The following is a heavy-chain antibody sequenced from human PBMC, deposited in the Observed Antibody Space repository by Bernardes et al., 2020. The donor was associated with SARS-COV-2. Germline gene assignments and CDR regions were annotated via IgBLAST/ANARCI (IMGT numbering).Heavy chain of an antibody. D-gene: IGHD3-16*01. CDR1: GYSFSSSA. V-gene: IGHV1-58*01. CDR2: IVVGSGNT. Sequence: SVKVSCKASGYSFSSSAVQWVRQARGQRLEWIGWIVVGSGNTNAAQKFQERVTITRDMSTSTAYMELSSLTSDDTAVYYCLADWGNGVDVWGQGTTGTVSS. CDR3: LADWGNGVDV. J-gene: IGHJ6*02.